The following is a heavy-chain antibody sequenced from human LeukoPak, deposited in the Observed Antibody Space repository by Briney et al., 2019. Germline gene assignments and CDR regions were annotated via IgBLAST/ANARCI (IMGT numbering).Heavy chain of an antibody. D-gene: IGHD6-13*01. J-gene: IGHJ4*02. CDR1: GYTLNNYL. CDR2: IFPGDSDT. CDR3: ARRHSSSWHFDY. V-gene: IGHV5-51*01. Sequence: GESLKISCKGSGYTLNNYLIAWVRQMPGKGLEWKGIIFPGDSDTRYSPSFQGQVIISADNSISTAYLQWSSLKASDTATYYCARRHSSSWHFDYWGQGTLVTVSS.